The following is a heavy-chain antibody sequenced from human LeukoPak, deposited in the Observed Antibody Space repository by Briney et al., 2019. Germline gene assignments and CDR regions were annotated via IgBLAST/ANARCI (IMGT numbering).Heavy chain of an antibody. CDR2: IYTSGST. Sequence: SETLSLTCTVSGGSISSYYWSWIRQPAGKGLEWIGRIYTSGSTNYNPSLKSRVTMSVDTSKNQFSLKLSSVTAADTAVYYCARDHPTDGYTIDAFDIWGQGTMVTVSS. CDR3: ARDHPTDGYTIDAFDI. D-gene: IGHD5-24*01. J-gene: IGHJ3*02. V-gene: IGHV4-4*07. CDR1: GGSISSYY.